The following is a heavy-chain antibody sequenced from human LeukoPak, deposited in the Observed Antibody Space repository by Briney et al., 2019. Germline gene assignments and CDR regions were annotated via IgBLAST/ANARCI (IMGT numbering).Heavy chain of an antibody. CDR2: ISSSSSTI. J-gene: IGHJ6*03. Sequence: GGSLRLSCAASGFTFSSYSMNWVRQAPGKGLEWVSYISSSSSTIYYADSVKGRFTISRDNAKNSPYLQMNSLRAEDTAVYYCARVHYGSGSYYHYYYYYMDVWGKGTTVTVSS. CDR1: GFTFSSYS. D-gene: IGHD3-10*01. V-gene: IGHV3-48*01. CDR3: ARVHYGSGSYYHYYYYYMDV.